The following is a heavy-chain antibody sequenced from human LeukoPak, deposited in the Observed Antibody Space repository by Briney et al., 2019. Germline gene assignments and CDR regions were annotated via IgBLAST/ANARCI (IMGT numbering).Heavy chain of an antibody. CDR1: GYSLTNHF. CDR3: ARGPAAVHP. D-gene: IGHD6-13*01. V-gene: IGHV4-34*12. Sequence: SETLSLTCGVSGYSLTNHFWIWIRQPPGKGLEWIGEILHTGRTNYNPSFNSRVTISIDTSKNQFFLSLTSVTAADTAVYCCARGPAAVHPWGQGTLVTVSS. CDR2: ILHTGRT. J-gene: IGHJ5*02.